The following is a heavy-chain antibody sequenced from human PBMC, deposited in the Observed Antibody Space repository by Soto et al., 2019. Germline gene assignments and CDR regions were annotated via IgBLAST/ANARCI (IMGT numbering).Heavy chain of an antibody. Sequence: SETLSLTCTVSGGSISSGGYYWSWIRQHPGKGLEWIGYIYYSGSTYYNPSLKSRVTISVDTSKNQFSLKPSSVTAADTAVYYCARVGMTLAAAGTGYFDYWGQGTLVTVSS. D-gene: IGHD6-13*01. CDR2: IYYSGST. CDR3: ARVGMTLAAAGTGYFDY. J-gene: IGHJ4*02. V-gene: IGHV4-31*03. CDR1: GGSISSGGYY.